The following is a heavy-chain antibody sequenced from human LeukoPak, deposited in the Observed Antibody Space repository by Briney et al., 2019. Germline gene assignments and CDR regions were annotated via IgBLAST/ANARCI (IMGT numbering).Heavy chain of an antibody. J-gene: IGHJ4*02. Sequence: SETLSVTYAFWGGSISSYYWSWIRQPAGKGLEWIGRIYTSGSTNYNPSLKSRVTMSVDTSKDQFSLKLSSLTAADTAIYYCARGIESYGDYGYWGQGILVTVSS. CDR2: IYTSGST. CDR1: GGSISSYY. CDR3: ARGIESYGDYGY. D-gene: IGHD4-17*01. V-gene: IGHV4-4*07.